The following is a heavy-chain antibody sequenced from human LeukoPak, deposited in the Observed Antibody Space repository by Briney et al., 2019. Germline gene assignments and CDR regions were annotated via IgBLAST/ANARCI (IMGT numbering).Heavy chain of an antibody. Sequence: SETLSLTCTVSGGSISSGSYYWSWIRQPAGKGLEWIGRIYTSGSTNYNPSLKSRVTISVDTSKNQLSLKLSSVTAADTAVYYCASEANLGAFDIWGQGTMVTVSS. CDR1: GGSISSGSYY. V-gene: IGHV4-61*02. J-gene: IGHJ3*02. D-gene: IGHD7-27*01. CDR2: IYTSGST. CDR3: ASEANLGAFDI.